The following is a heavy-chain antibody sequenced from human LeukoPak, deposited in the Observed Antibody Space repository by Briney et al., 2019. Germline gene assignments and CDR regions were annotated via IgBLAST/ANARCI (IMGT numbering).Heavy chain of an antibody. CDR2: IYYSGST. CDR3: ARDPGESSDY. CDR1: GGSISSYY. D-gene: IGHD3-10*01. J-gene: IGHJ4*02. Sequence: PSETRSLTCTVSGGSISSYYWSWIRQPPGKGLEWIGYIYYSGSTYYNPSLKSRVTISVDTSKNQFSLKLSSVTAADTAVYYCARDPGESSDYWGQGTLVTVSS. V-gene: IGHV4-30-4*01.